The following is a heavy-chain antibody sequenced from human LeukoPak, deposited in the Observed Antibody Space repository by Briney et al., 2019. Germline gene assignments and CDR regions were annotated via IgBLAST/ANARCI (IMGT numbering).Heavy chain of an antibody. CDR2: VDPNNGAT. D-gene: IGHD6-6*01. Sequence: ASVKVSCKASGYTFTGYYIHWVRQAPGQGLEWMGWVDPNNGATNYARKLQGRVTMTRDTSVSTVYMELSRLTSDDTAVYYCTRALRHTSSSGWFDPWGQGSLVTVSS. J-gene: IGHJ5*02. V-gene: IGHV1-2*02. CDR1: GYTFTGYY. CDR3: TRALRHTSSSGWFDP.